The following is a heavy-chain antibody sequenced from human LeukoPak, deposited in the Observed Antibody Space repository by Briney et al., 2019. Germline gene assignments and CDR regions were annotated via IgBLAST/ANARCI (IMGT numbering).Heavy chain of an antibody. CDR1: GFTFSSYG. V-gene: IGHV3-30*02. D-gene: IGHD2-15*01. CDR3: AKSVDPQLALDY. J-gene: IGHJ4*02. CDR2: IWYGGSNK. Sequence: GGSLRLSCAASGFTFSSYGMHWVRQAPGKGLEWVAVIWYGGSNKYYADSVKGRFTISRDNSKNTLYLQMNSLRAEDTAVYYCAKSVDPQLALDYWGQGTLVTVSS.